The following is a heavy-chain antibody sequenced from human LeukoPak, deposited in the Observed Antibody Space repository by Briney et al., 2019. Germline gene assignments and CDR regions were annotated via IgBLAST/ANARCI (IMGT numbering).Heavy chain of an antibody. J-gene: IGHJ6*02. D-gene: IGHD2-2*01. CDR3: ARVGWTRYCSSTSCSYYYYGMDV. CDR1: GFTFSGYA. V-gene: IGHV3-11*01. Sequence: IHGVSLRLSCAGSGFTFSGYAMSWVRQAPGKGLEWVSYISSSGSTIYYADSVKGRFTISRDNAKNSLYLQMNSLRAEDTAVYYCARVGWTRYCSSTSCSYYYYGMDVWGQGTTVTVSS. CDR2: ISSSGSTI.